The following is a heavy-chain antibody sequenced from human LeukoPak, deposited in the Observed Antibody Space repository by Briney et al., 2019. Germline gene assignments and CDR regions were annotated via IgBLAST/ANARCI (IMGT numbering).Heavy chain of an antibody. CDR1: GFSFGNYA. CDR3: VKDPRDTYGTNWFVS. V-gene: IGHV3-23*01. J-gene: IGHJ5*01. D-gene: IGHD2-21*01. CDR2: ISGTGGAT. Sequence: QPGGSLRLSCVASGFSFGNYAMSWVRQAPGKGLQWVSQISGTGGATWYAGFARDRFTISRDNSKKTLYLQMSGLGVEDTAMYYCVKDPRDTYGTNWFVSWGQGTRLIVSS.